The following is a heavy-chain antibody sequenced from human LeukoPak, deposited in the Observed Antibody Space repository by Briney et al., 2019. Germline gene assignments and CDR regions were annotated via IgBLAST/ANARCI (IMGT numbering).Heavy chain of an antibody. D-gene: IGHD5-18*01. Sequence: SKTLSLTCTVSGGSISSGPYYWGWIRQPPGKGLEWIGSIYYSGTTFYMPSLKSRVTISVDTSKNQFSLRLTSVTAADTAVYYCARVGVDTAMVGPALIDYWGQGTLVTVSS. J-gene: IGHJ4*02. CDR2: IYYSGTT. CDR3: ARVGVDTAMVGPALIDY. CDR1: GGSISSGPYY. V-gene: IGHV4-39*07.